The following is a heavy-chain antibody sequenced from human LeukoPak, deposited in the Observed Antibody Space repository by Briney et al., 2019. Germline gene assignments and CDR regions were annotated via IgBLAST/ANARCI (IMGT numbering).Heavy chain of an antibody. CDR1: GGSISSYY. V-gene: IGHV4-59*01. Sequence: SETLSLTCTVSGGSISSYYWSWIRQPPGKGLEWIGYIYYSGSTNHNPSLKSRVTISVDTSKNQFSLKLSSVTAADTAVYYCARGNKEYYFDYWGQGTLVTVSS. D-gene: IGHD1/OR15-1a*01. CDR3: ARGNKEYYFDY. J-gene: IGHJ4*02. CDR2: IYYSGST.